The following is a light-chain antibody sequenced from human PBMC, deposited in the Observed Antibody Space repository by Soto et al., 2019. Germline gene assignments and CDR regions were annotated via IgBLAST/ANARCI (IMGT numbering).Light chain of an antibody. CDR1: QSISSN. Sequence: EIVMTQSPATLSASPGERATLSCRASQSISSNLAWYQQKPGQAPRLLMFRTSSRATGFPARFSGSGSGTEFNLTISSLQSEDFAVYYCQQYNNWPRGKFGQGTKV. CDR3: QQYNNWPRGK. CDR2: RTS. V-gene: IGKV3-15*01. J-gene: IGKJ1*01.